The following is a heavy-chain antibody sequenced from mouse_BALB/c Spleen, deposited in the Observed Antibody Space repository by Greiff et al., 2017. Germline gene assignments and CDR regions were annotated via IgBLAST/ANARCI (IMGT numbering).Heavy chain of an antibody. J-gene: IGHJ3*01. D-gene: IGHD2-4*01. CDR3: ARRDYDGFAY. CDR2: IWAGGST. V-gene: IGHV2-9*02. Sequence: VQRVESGPGLVAPSQSLSITCTVSGFSLTSYGVHWVRQPPGKGLEWLGVIWAGGSTNYNSALMSRLSISKDNSKSQVFLKMNSLQTDDTAMYYCARRDYDGFAYWGQGTLVTVSA. CDR1: GFSLTSYG.